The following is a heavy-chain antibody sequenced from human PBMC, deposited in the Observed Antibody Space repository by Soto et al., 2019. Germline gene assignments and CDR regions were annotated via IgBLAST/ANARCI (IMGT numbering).Heavy chain of an antibody. V-gene: IGHV5-51*01. CDR3: ARVFYLGSGSSAVWAH. J-gene: IGHJ4*02. CDR2: IYPDDSET. CDR1: GYSFTTYW. Sequence: GESLKISCKGSGYSFTTYWIGWVRQRPGEGLEWMGIIYPDDSETRYSPSFQGQVSISADKSISTAYLQWSGLKASDTAMYYCARVFYLGSGSSAVWAHWGQGTPVTVSS. D-gene: IGHD3-10*01.